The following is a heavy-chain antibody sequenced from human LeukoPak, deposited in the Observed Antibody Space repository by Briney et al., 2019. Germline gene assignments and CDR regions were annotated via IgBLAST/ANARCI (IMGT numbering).Heavy chain of an antibody. D-gene: IGHD2-15*01. CDR3: ARATRGVASDFDY. Sequence: PGGSLRLSCAASGFTFSSYWMHWVRQAPGKGLVWVSRINRDGSSTNYADSVKGRFTISRDNAKNSLYLQMNSLRAEDTGVYYCARATRGVASDFDYWGQGTLVTVSS. CDR1: GFTFSSYW. V-gene: IGHV3-74*01. CDR2: INRDGSST. J-gene: IGHJ4*02.